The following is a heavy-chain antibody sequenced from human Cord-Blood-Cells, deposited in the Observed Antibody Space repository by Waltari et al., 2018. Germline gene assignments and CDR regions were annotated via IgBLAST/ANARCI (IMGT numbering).Heavy chain of an antibody. CDR2: IKQDGSEK. V-gene: IGHV3-7*01. Sequence: EVQLVESGGGLVQPGGSLRLSCAASGFTFRSYWMSWVRQAPEKGLEWVANIKQDGSEKYYVDSVKGRFTISRDNAKNSLYLQMNSLRAEDTAVYYCARVFQLGSHFDYWGQGTLVTVSS. D-gene: IGHD7-27*01. CDR1: GFTFRSYW. J-gene: IGHJ4*02. CDR3: ARVFQLGSHFDY.